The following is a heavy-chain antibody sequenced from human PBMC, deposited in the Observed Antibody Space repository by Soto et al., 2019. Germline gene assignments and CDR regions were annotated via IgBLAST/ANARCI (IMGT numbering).Heavy chain of an antibody. CDR1: GGSISSGGYS. Sequence: SETLSLTCAVSGGSISSGGYSWSWIRQPPGKGLEWIGYIYHSGSTYYNPSLKSRVTISVDRSNNQFSLKLSSVTAADTAVYYCARGSNVDTAMVSNWFDPWGQGXLVTVSS. D-gene: IGHD5-18*01. V-gene: IGHV4-30-2*01. CDR3: ARGSNVDTAMVSNWFDP. CDR2: IYHSGST. J-gene: IGHJ5*02.